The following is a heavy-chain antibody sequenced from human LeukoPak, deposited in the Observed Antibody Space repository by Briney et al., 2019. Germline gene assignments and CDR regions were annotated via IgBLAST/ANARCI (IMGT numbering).Heavy chain of an antibody. Sequence: GGSLRLSCSASGFVFSDYPLHWIRQSPGKGPEWVAVISFDGSHQYYADSVKGRFTISRDNAKNSLYLQMNSLRAEDTAVYYCARVSNSYGRFDYWGQGTLVTVPS. CDR3: ARVSNSYGRFDY. J-gene: IGHJ4*02. V-gene: IGHV3-30*07. CDR1: GFVFSDYP. CDR2: ISFDGSHQ. D-gene: IGHD5-18*01.